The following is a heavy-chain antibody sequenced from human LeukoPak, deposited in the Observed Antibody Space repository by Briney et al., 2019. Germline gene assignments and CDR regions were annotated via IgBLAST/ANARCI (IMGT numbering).Heavy chain of an antibody. Sequence: AASVKVSCKASGYTFTSYDINWVRQGTGQGLEWMGWMNPNSGNTGYAQKFQGRVTITRNTSISTAYMELSSLRSEDTAVYYCARGRTADIVVVPVAIPEELDYWGQGTLVTVSS. CDR1: GYTFTSYD. CDR3: ARGRTADIVVVPVAIPEELDY. CDR2: MNPNSGNT. J-gene: IGHJ4*02. V-gene: IGHV1-8*03. D-gene: IGHD2-2*02.